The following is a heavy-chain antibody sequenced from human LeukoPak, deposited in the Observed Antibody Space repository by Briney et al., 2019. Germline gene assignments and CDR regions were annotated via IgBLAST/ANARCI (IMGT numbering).Heavy chain of an antibody. D-gene: IGHD3-3*01. CDR3: ARSKYYDFWSGRTYAFDI. Sequence: ASVKVSCKASGYTFTGYYMHWVRQAPGQGLEWMGWINPNSGGTNYAQKFQGRVTMTRDTSISTAYMELSRPRSDDTAVYYCARSKYYDFWSGRTYAFDIWGQGTMVTVSS. V-gene: IGHV1-2*02. J-gene: IGHJ3*02. CDR1: GYTFTGYY. CDR2: INPNSGGT.